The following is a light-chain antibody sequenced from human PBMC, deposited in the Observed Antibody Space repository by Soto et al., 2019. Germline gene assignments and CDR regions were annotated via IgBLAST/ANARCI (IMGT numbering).Light chain of an antibody. CDR2: DAS. J-gene: IGKJ1*01. CDR3: QQSYSSPPT. CDR1: PDISNH. V-gene: IGKV1-39*01. Sequence: DIQMSQSPSSLSASVGDRVTITCQASPDISNHLNWYQQKPGKAPKLLIYDASNLQSGVPSRFSGSRSGPDFTLTISSLQPEDFATYYCQQSYSSPPTFGQGTKVDIK.